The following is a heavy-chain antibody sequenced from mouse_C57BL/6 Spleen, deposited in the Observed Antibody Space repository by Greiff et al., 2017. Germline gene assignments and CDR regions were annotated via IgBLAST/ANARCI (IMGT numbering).Heavy chain of an antibody. D-gene: IGHD2-4*01. Sequence: QVQLQQSGAELARPGASVKLSCKASGYTFTSYGISWVKQRTGQGLEWIGEIYPRSGNTYSNEKFKGKATLTADKSSRTAYMDLRSLTSEDSAVYFCARYDYDAGEYYAMDYWGQGTSVTVAS. J-gene: IGHJ4*01. CDR2: IYPRSGNT. V-gene: IGHV1-81*01. CDR3: ARYDYDAGEYYAMDY. CDR1: GYTFTSYG.